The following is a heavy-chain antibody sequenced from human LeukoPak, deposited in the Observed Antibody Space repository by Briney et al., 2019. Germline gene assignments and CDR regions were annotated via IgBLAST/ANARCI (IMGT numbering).Heavy chain of an antibody. J-gene: IGHJ4*02. Sequence: GASVKVSCKASGYTFTNFDINWVRQAPGQGLEWMGWMNPVSGNAGSAQKFQGRVTLTRDTSIGTAYMELSSPRSDDTAFYYCARAPMGAAALYWGQGTLVTVSS. CDR3: ARAPMGAAALY. CDR2: MNPVSGNA. V-gene: IGHV1-8*01. CDR1: GYTFTNFD. D-gene: IGHD6-13*01.